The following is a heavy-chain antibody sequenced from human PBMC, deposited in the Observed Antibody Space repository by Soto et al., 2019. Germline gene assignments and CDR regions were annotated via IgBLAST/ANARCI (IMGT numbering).Heavy chain of an antibody. CDR2: IYSGGSA. V-gene: IGHV3-66*01. D-gene: IGHD5-12*01. Sequence: EVQLVESGGGLVQPEGSLRLSCAASGFTVSSNYMSWVRQAPGKGLEWVSLIYSGGSAHYADSVKGRFTISRDNSKNTLYRQMNSLRAEDTAVYYCARGGGGGYDFGYWGQGTLVTVSS. CDR1: GFTVSSNY. J-gene: IGHJ4*02. CDR3: ARGGGGGYDFGY.